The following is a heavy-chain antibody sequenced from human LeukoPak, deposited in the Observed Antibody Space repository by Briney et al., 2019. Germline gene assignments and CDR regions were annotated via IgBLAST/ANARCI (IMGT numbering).Heavy chain of an antibody. V-gene: IGHV5-51*01. J-gene: IGHJ4*02. D-gene: IGHD3-10*01. CDR3: ARPNYYGSGSYYIDS. Sequence: GESLKISCKGSGYTFTTYWIAWVRQMPGKGLEWMGIIYPGDSDTRCSPSFQGQVTISADKPISTAYLQWTSLKASDTAMYHCARPNYYGSGSYYIDSWGQGTLVTVSS. CDR1: GYTFTTYW. CDR2: IYPGDSDT.